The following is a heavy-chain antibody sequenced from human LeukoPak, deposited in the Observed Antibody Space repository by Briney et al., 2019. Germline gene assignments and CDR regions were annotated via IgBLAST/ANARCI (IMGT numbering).Heavy chain of an antibody. CDR2: VYYSGST. CDR3: ARGTSFGLMNSDN. CDR1: GGSISINNFW. Sequence: PSETLSLTCSISGGSISINNFWWGWIRQSPGKAMEWVGSVYYSGSTYYNPSLTRRLTMSVDTSKNQFSLKLTSLTAADTAVYYCARGTSFGLMNSDNRGQGTLVIVSS. J-gene: IGHJ4*02. V-gene: IGHV4-39*07. D-gene: IGHD2-8*01.